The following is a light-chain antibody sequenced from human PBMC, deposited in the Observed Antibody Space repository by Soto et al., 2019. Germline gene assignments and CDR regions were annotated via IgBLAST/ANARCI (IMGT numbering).Light chain of an antibody. V-gene: IGLV2-14*01. J-gene: IGLJ1*01. CDR2: EVS. CDR1: SSDVGGYNY. Sequence: QSALTQPASVSGSPGQSITISCTGTSSDVGGYNYVSWYQHHPGKAPKLMIFEVSHRPSGVSNRFSGSKSGNTASLTISGLQAEDEADYYCSSYTRSSLVFGTGTKLTVL. CDR3: SSYTRSSLV.